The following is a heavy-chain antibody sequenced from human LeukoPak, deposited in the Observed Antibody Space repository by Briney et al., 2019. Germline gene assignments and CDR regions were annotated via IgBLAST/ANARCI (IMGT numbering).Heavy chain of an antibody. J-gene: IGHJ3*02. CDR1: GGSISSSSYY. CDR3: ARVVVVTPFDAFDI. V-gene: IGHV4-39*07. Sequence: PSETLSLTCTVSGGSISSSSYYWGWIRQPPGKGLEWIGSIYYSGSTYYNPSLKSRVTISVDTSKNQFSLKLSSVTAADTAVYYCARVVVVTPFDAFDIWGQGTMVTVSS. CDR2: IYYSGST. D-gene: IGHD2-21*02.